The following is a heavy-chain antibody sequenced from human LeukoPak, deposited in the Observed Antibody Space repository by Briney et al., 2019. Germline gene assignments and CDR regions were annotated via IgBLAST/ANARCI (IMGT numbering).Heavy chain of an antibody. V-gene: IGHV4-39*01. J-gene: IGHJ4*02. D-gene: IGHD3-10*02. CDR3: ARYVTDTVDY. CDR1: GGSISSSSYY. Sequence: SETLSLTCTVSGGSISSSSYYWGWIRQTPGKGLEWIGSIYYSGSTYYNPSLKSRVTISVDTSKNQFSLKLSSVTAADTAVYYCARYVTDTVDYWGQGTLVTVSS. CDR2: IYYSGST.